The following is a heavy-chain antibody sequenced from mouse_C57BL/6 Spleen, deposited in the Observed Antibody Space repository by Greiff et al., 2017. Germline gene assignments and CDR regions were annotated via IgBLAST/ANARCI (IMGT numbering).Heavy chain of an antibody. CDR1: GFSLTSYG. CDR2: IWGDGST. D-gene: IGHD2-2*01. Sequence: QVQLKQSGPGLVAPSQSLSITCTVSGFSLTSYGVSWVRQPPGKGLEWLGVIWGDGSTNYHSALISRLSISKDNSKSQVFLKLNSLQTDDTATYYCAKMEGIYYGYDEGAYYAMDYWGQGTSVTVSS. J-gene: IGHJ4*01. V-gene: IGHV2-3*01. CDR3: AKMEGIYYGYDEGAYYAMDY.